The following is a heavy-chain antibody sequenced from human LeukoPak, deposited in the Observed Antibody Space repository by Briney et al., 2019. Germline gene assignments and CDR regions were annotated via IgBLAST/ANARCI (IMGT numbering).Heavy chain of an antibody. CDR2: ISYDGSNK. J-gene: IGHJ6*04. V-gene: IGHV3-30*18. Sequence: GRSLRLSCAASGFTFSSYGMHWVRQAPGKGLEWVAVISYDGSNKYYADSVKGRFTIPRDNSKNTLYLQMNSLRAEDTAVYYCAKDGGGYGNYYYYGMDVWGKGTTVTVSS. CDR3: AKDGGGYGNYYYYGMDV. D-gene: IGHD5-12*01. CDR1: GFTFSSYG.